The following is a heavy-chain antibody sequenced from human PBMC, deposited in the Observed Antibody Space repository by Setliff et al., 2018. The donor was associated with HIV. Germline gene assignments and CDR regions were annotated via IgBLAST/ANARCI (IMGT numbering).Heavy chain of an antibody. CDR1: NDAVSGHESY. V-gene: IGHV4-39*02. CDR3: ARAAYSYSSGRRFYYFDY. J-gene: IGHJ4*01. CDR2: VYYTGTA. Sequence: SETLSLTCRWSNDAVSGHESYWGWIRQSPGKRREWIGNVYYTGTAHYNSSLRSRATISVDMSRSQFFLVLSSVTAADTAIYYCARAAYSYSSGRRFYYFDYWGPGTLVTVSS. D-gene: IGHD3-10*01.